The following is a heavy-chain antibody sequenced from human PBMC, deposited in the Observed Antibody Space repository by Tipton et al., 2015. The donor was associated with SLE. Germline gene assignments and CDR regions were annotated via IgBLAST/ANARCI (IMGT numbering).Heavy chain of an antibody. D-gene: IGHD6-19*01. J-gene: IGHJ3*02. CDR3: ARLYTSGWDDGFDI. CDR1: GFSFISYA. V-gene: IGHV3-7*01. CDR2: INQDGSQK. Sequence: SLRLSCAASGFSFISYAMNWVRQAPGKGLEWVANINQDGSQKYSVDSVKGRFTISRDNDKNSLYMQMQSLRAEDTAVYYCARLYTSGWDDGFDIWGQGTVVTVSS.